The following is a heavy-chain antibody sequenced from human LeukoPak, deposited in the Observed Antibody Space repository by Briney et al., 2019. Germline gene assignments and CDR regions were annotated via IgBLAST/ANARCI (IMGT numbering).Heavy chain of an antibody. Sequence: EGSLRLSCAASGFTFSSYGMHWVRQAPGKGLDWVAVISYDGSNKDYADSAKGRLTISRDNSKNTLYLQMNSLRPEDTAVYYCAKAAVATTYGGFDDWGQGTLVTVSS. J-gene: IGHJ4*02. CDR3: AKAAVATTYGGFDD. V-gene: IGHV3-30*18. CDR1: GFTFSSYG. CDR2: ISYDGSNK. D-gene: IGHD5-12*01.